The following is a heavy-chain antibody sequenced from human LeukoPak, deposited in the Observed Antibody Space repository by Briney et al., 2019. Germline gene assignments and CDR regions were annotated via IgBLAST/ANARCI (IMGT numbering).Heavy chain of an antibody. Sequence: SETLSLTRTVSVGSITGYFWGWIRQPPAKGLEYIGYIYSSGVTKYSPSLKGRVTISIDTSKNQISLKLNTLTAADTAIFYCARSNYGYQKPLDYWGQGTLVTVSS. CDR3: ARSNYGYQKPLDY. J-gene: IGHJ4*02. CDR2: IYSSGVT. V-gene: IGHV4-59*01. D-gene: IGHD3-10*01. CDR1: VGSITGYF.